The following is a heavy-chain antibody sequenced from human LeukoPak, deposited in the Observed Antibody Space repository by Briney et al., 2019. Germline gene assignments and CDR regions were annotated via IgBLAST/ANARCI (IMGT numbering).Heavy chain of an antibody. CDR1: GYTFTGYY. Sequence: ASVKVSCKASGYTFTGYYMHWVRQAPGQGLEWMGWINPNSGGTNYAQKFQGRVTMTRDTSISTAYMELSRLRSDDTAVYYCATLRFLEWLGGVLDYWGQGTLVTVSS. CDR3: ATLRFLEWLGGVLDY. CDR2: INPNSGGT. J-gene: IGHJ4*02. V-gene: IGHV1-2*02. D-gene: IGHD3-3*01.